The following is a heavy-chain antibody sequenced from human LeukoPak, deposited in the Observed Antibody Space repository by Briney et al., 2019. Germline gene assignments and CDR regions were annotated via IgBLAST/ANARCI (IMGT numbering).Heavy chain of an antibody. J-gene: IGHJ4*02. CDR1: GFTFSNYA. V-gene: IGHV3-30-3*01. D-gene: IGHD3-16*01. CDR2: ISYDGNRK. Sequence: GGSLRLSCAASGFTFSNYAMHWVRQAPGKGLEWLAVISYDGNRKDFADSVKGRFTVSRDNSKNTLYLQMSSLRAEDTAVYYCAREEGGAGFDYWGQGTLLTVSS. CDR3: AREEGGAGFDY.